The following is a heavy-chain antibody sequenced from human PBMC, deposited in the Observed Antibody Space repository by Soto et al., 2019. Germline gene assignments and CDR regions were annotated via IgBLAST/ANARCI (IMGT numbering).Heavy chain of an antibody. CDR1: GGTISGHS. CDR3: VRGRSYSVYDF. V-gene: IGHV4-4*07. CDR2: IYPSGST. Sequence: SETLSLTCTVSGGTISGHSLIWIRQPAGRGLEWIGHIYPSGSTSYNPSLRSRVTMSLDTTNNQIFLNLTSMTAADTAVFYCVRGRSYSVYDFWGPGTLVTVSS. J-gene: IGHJ4*02. D-gene: IGHD5-12*01.